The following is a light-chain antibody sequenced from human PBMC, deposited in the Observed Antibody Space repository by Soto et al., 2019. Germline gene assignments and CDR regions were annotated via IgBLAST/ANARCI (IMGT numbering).Light chain of an antibody. Sequence: QSVLTQPPSVSATPGPKVTISCSGSGSNLGRNYVSWYQQLPGTAPKLLIYDNVYRFSGIPDRFSASKSGTSATLGITGLQTGDEGDYYCGSWDNLLRAYVFGTGTKLTVL. V-gene: IGLV1-51*01. CDR3: GSWDNLLRAYV. CDR1: GSNLGRNY. CDR2: DNV. J-gene: IGLJ1*01.